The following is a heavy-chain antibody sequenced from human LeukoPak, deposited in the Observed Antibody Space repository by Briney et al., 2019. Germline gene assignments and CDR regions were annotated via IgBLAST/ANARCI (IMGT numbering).Heavy chain of an antibody. D-gene: IGHD6-19*01. CDR3: SRGSGWLSVY. CDR2: ISGGTT. Sequence: GGSLRLSCTASGFTFGDYLMSRFRQAPGKGLEWIGFISGGTTEYAASVKGRFTISRDDSTSIAYLQMNSLTTEDTAVYYCSRGSGWLSVYWGQGTLVTVSS. CDR1: GFTFGDYL. J-gene: IGHJ4*02. V-gene: IGHV3-49*03.